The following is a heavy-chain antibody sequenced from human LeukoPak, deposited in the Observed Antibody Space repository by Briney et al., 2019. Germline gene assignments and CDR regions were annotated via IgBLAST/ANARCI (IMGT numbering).Heavy chain of an antibody. Sequence: SGTLSLTCAVSGGSISSSNWWSWVRQPPGKGLEWIGEIYHSGSTNYNPSLKSRVTISVDKSKNQFSLKLSSVTAADTAVYYCARDDYDILTGYLDYWGQGTLVTVSS. D-gene: IGHD3-9*01. V-gene: IGHV4-4*02. CDR3: ARDDYDILTGYLDY. J-gene: IGHJ4*02. CDR1: GGSISSSNW. CDR2: IYHSGST.